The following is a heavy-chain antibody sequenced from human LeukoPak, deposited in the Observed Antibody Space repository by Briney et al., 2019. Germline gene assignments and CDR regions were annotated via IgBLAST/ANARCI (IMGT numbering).Heavy chain of an antibody. CDR3: ARDRGLDAFDI. Sequence: PGGSLRLSCAASGFTFSSYGMHWVRQAPGKGLEWVAVIWYDGSNKYYADSVKGRFTISRDNSMNTLYLQMNSLRAEDTAVYYCARDRGLDAFDIWGQGTMVTVSS. J-gene: IGHJ3*02. CDR1: GFTFSSYG. D-gene: IGHD3-10*01. CDR2: IWYDGSNK. V-gene: IGHV3-33*01.